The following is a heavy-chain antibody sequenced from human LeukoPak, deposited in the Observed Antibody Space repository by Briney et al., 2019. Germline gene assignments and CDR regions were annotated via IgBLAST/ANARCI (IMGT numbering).Heavy chain of an antibody. CDR3: ATDSRSGWRRGAFDI. CDR1: GYTFINYF. V-gene: IGHV1-24*01. CDR2: FDPEDGET. J-gene: IGHJ3*02. D-gene: IGHD6-19*01. Sequence: ASVKVSCKASGYTFINYFMHWVRQAPGKGLEWMGGFDPEDGETIYAQKFQGRVTMTEDTSTDTAYMELSSLRSEDTAVYYCATDSRSGWRRGAFDIWGQGTMVTVSS.